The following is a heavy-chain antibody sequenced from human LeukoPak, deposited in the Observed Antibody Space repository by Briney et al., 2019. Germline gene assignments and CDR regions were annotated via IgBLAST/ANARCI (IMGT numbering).Heavy chain of an antibody. CDR1: GGSFSGYY. V-gene: IGHV4-34*01. CDR2: INHSGST. D-gene: IGHD3-10*01. Sequence: PSETLSLTCAVYGGSFSGYYWSWIRQPPGKGLEWIGEINHSGSTNYNPSLKSRVTISVDTSKHQFSLKLSSVTAADTAVYYCARGVKGFGELFPHDYWGQGTLVTVSS. CDR3: ARGVKGFGELFPHDY. J-gene: IGHJ4*02.